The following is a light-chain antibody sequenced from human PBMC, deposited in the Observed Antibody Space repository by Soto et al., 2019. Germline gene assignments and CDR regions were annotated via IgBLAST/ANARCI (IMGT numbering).Light chain of an antibody. Sequence: EIVLTQSPGTLSLSPGDGATLSCRASQIVSSSYLTWYQQKPGQAPRLLIYGASSRATGIPDRFSGSGSGTDFTLTISRLEPEDFAVYYCQQYGSSPRTFGGGTKVDIK. CDR3: QQYGSSPRT. J-gene: IGKJ4*01. CDR2: GAS. V-gene: IGKV3-20*01. CDR1: QIVSSSY.